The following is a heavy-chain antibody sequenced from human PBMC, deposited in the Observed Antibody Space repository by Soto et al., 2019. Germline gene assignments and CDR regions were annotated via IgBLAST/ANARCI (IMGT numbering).Heavy chain of an antibody. V-gene: IGHV4-4*02. CDR3: ASRDPGTSVDY. Sequence: SETLSLTCAVSGGSFTSNNWWTWVRQPPGQGLEWIGEIYRTGSTNYNPSLKSRVTISLDKSENQFSLKVTSLTAADAAVYYCASRDPGTSVDYWGQGTLVTVS. J-gene: IGHJ4*02. CDR1: GGSFTSNNW. CDR2: IYRTGST. D-gene: IGHD1-7*01.